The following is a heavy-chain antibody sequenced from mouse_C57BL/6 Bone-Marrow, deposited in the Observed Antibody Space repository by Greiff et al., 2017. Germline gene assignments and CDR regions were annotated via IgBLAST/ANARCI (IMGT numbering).Heavy chain of an antibody. J-gene: IGHJ3*01. CDR2: IYPGDGDT. V-gene: IGHV1-82*01. Sequence: QVQLKESGPELVKPGASVKISCKASGYAFSSSWMNWVKQRPGKGLEWIGRIYPGDGDTNYNGKFKGKATLTADKSSSTAYMQLSSLTSEDSAVYVCARGGRWLLPCAYWGQGTLVTVSA. D-gene: IGHD2-3*01. CDR1: GYAFSSSW. CDR3: ARGGRWLLPCAY.